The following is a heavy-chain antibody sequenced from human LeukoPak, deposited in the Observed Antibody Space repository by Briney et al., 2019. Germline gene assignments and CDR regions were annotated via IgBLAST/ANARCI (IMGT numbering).Heavy chain of an antibody. CDR1: GFTFSSYE. J-gene: IGHJ4*02. D-gene: IGHD1-26*01. CDR3: ARRAVGATGSFDY. Sequence: GGSLRLSCAASGFTFSSYEMNWVRQAPGKGLAGVSYISSSGSTIYYADSVKGRFTISRDNAKNSLYLQMNSLRAEDTAVYYCARRAVGATGSFDYWGQGTLVTVSS. V-gene: IGHV3-48*03. CDR2: ISSSGSTI.